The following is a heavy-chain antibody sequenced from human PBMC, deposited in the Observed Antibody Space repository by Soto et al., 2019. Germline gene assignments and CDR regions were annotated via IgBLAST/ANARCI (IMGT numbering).Heavy chain of an antibody. V-gene: IGHV6-1*01. D-gene: IGHD1-26*01. CDR3: ARGEQYSGRIFDY. CDR1: GDSVSSNSAG. CDR2: TYYRSKWYY. J-gene: IGHJ4*01. Sequence: LNCAITGDSVSSNSAGWSWVRQSPSRGLEWLGRTYYRSKWYYEYAVSVRGRITINPDTSKNQYSLQLNSVTPEDTAVYFCARGEQYSGRIFDYWGQGTLVTAPQ.